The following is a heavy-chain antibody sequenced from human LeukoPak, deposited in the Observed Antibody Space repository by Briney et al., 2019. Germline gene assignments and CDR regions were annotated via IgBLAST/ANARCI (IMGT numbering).Heavy chain of an antibody. Sequence: GGSLRLSCAASGFTFSSYWMSWVRQVPGKGLEWVANIKQDGSEKYYVDSVKGRFTISRDNAKNSLYLQMNSLRAEDTAVYYCTTVDLTIAFDIWGQGTMVTVSS. CDR2: IKQDGSEK. J-gene: IGHJ3*02. CDR3: TTVDLTIAFDI. D-gene: IGHD4/OR15-4a*01. CDR1: GFTFSSYW. V-gene: IGHV3-7*01.